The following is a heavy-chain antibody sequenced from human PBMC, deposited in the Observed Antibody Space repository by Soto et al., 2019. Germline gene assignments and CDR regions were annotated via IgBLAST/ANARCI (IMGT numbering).Heavy chain of an antibody. V-gene: IGHV3-33*01. CDR2: IWHDGSNE. CDR1: GFPFNNYA. Sequence: LRLSCAASGFPFNNYAMHWVRQAPGKGLEWVAVIWHDGSNEHYADSVKGRFRIARDNSNNTLYLQMNSLRGEDTALYYCARDDVSMVTTFLDYWGLGTLVTVSS. CDR3: ARDDVSMVTTFLDY. D-gene: IGHD2-21*02. J-gene: IGHJ4*02.